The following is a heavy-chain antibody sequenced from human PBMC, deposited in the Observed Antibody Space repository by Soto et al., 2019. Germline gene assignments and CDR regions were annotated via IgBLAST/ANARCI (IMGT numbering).Heavy chain of an antibody. Sequence: QVQLVESGGGVVQPGRSLRLSCAVSGFTVSTYGMHWVRQAPGKGLEWVAVISRDGGTKYYADSAKGRFTISKDNSRNTLFLEMNSLRGDDMAVYYCTAEVASGYWGQGTLLTVSS. J-gene: IGHJ4*02. CDR3: TAEVASGY. CDR2: ISRDGGTK. V-gene: IGHV3-30*03. D-gene: IGHD2-21*02. CDR1: GFTVSTYG.